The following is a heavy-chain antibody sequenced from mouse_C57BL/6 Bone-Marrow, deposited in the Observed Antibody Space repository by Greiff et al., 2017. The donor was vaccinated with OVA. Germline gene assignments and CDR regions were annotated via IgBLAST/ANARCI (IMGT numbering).Heavy chain of an antibody. V-gene: IGHV1-82*01. D-gene: IGHD3-3*01. CDR1: GYAFSSSW. CDR3: ARGTGFDY. Sequence: VQLQQSGPELVKPGASVKISCKASGYAFSSSWMNWVKQRPGKGLEWIGRIYPGDGDTNYNGKFNGKATLTADKYSSTAYMQLSSLTSEDSAVYYCARGTGFDYWGQGTTLTVSS. J-gene: IGHJ2*01. CDR2: IYPGDGDT.